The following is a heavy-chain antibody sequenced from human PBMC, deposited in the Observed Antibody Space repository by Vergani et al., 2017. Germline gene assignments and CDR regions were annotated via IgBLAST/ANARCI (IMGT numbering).Heavy chain of an antibody. J-gene: IGHJ6*02. D-gene: IGHD4-17*01. Sequence: QVLLQESGPGLVRPSQTLSLTCTVSGGSISSGGYYWSWIRQHPGKGLEWIGYIYYSGSTYYNPSLKSRVTISVDTSKNQFSLKLSSVTAADTAVYYCARHQNLRGYYYYRMDVWGQGTTVTVSS. V-gene: IGHV4-31*03. CDR3: ARHQNLRGYYYYRMDV. CDR2: IYYSGST. CDR1: GGSISSGGYY.